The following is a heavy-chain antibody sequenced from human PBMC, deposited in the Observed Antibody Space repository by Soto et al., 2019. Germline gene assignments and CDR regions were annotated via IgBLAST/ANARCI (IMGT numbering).Heavy chain of an antibody. CDR3: ARTAYCGGDCYSDAFDI. V-gene: IGHV4-59*01. CDR1: GGSISSYY. CDR2: IYYSGST. J-gene: IGHJ3*02. Sequence: QVQLQESGPGLVKPSETLSLTCTVSGGSISSYYWSWIRQPPGKGLEWIGYIYYSGSTNYNPSLKSRATISVYTSKNQFSLKLSSVTAADTAVDYCARTAYCGGDCYSDAFDIWGQGTMVTVSS. D-gene: IGHD2-21*02.